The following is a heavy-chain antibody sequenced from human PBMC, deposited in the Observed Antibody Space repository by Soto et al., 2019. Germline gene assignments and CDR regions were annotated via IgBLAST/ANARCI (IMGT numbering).Heavy chain of an antibody. CDR3: AREALLRLYYYYGMDV. D-gene: IGHD1-26*01. Sequence: QVQLVQSGAEVKKPGASVKVSCKASGYTFTSYGISWVRQAPGQGLEWMGWISAYNGNTNYAQKLQGRVIMTTDTSTSTAYMELRSLRSDDTAVYYCAREALLRLYYYYGMDVWGQGTTVTVSS. CDR1: GYTFTSYG. CDR2: ISAYNGNT. V-gene: IGHV1-18*01. J-gene: IGHJ6*02.